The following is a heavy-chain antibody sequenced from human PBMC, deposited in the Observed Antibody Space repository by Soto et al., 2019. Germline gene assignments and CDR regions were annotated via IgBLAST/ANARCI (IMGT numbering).Heavy chain of an antibody. D-gene: IGHD3-3*01. CDR1: GFSFSDYS. V-gene: IGHV3-21*05. J-gene: IGHJ4*02. CDR2: ISSSGSYI. Sequence: GGSLRLSCAASGFSFSDYSMNWARQAPGKGLEWISHISSSGSYIFYADSVKGRFTVSRDNAKNSLFLQMNSLRAEDSAVYYCARERKGPYGLIDSCGQGTQVTVSS. CDR3: ARERKGPYGLIDS.